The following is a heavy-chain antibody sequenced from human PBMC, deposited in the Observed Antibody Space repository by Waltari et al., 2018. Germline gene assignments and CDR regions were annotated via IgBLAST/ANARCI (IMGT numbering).Heavy chain of an antibody. CDR1: GGSFSGYY. CDR2: INHSGST. J-gene: IGHJ4*02. CDR3: ARGIRGVVTRGGFDY. V-gene: IGHV4-34*01. Sequence: QVQLQQWGAGLLKPSATLSLTCAVYGGSFSGYYWSWIRQPPGKGLEWIGEINHSGSTNYNPSLKSRVTISVDTSKNQFSLKLSSVTAADTAVYYCARGIRGVVTRGGFDYWGQGTLVTVSS. D-gene: IGHD3-22*01.